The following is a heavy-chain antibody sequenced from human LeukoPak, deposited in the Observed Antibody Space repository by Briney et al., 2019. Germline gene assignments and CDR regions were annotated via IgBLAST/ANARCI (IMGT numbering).Heavy chain of an antibody. Sequence: GASVKVSCKASGYTFTGYYMHWVRQAPGQGLEWIGRINPNSGGTNSAQKFQGRVTMTRDTSISTAYMELSSLRSDDTAVYYCARAGDGYFDYWGQGALVTVSS. CDR3: ARAGDGYFDY. D-gene: IGHD7-27*01. CDR2: INPNSGGT. V-gene: IGHV1-2*06. CDR1: GYTFTGYY. J-gene: IGHJ4*02.